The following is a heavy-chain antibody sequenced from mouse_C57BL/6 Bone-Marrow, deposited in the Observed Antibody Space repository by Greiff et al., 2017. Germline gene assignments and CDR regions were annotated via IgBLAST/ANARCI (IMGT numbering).Heavy chain of an antibody. J-gene: IGHJ3*01. D-gene: IGHD2-3*01. CDR3: ARPGDGYWGFAY. CDR2: ISSGSSTI. V-gene: IGHV5-17*01. CDR1: GFTFSDYG. Sequence: EVKLMESGGGLVKPGGSLKLSCAASGFTFSDYGMHWVRQAPEKGLEWVAYISSGSSTIYYADTVKGRFTISRDNAKNTLFLQMTSLRSEDTAMYYCARPGDGYWGFAYWGQGTLVTVSA.